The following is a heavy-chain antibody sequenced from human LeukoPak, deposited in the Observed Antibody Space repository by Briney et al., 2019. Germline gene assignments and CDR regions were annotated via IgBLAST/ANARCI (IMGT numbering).Heavy chain of an antibody. CDR3: ARNYDFWSGYYSD. J-gene: IGHJ4*02. CDR1: GFTFSSYS. CDR2: ISSSSSYI. V-gene: IGHV3-21*01. D-gene: IGHD3-3*01. Sequence: PGGSLRLSCAASGFTFSSYSMNWVRQAPGKGLEWVSSISSSSSYIYYADSVKGRFTISRDNAKNSLYLQMNSLRAEDTAVYYCARNYDFWSGYYSDWGQGTLVTVSS.